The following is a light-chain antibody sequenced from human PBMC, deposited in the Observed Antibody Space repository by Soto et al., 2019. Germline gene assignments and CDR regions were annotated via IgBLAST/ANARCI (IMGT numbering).Light chain of an antibody. CDR3: SSFTGRTSYV. CDR2: DVS. V-gene: IGLV2-14*03. Sequence: QSALTQPASVSGSPGQSVTISCTGTSSDVGGYNYVSWYQQHPGKVPKLMIYDVSDRPSGVSNRFSGSKSGNTASLTISGLQAEDEADYYCSSFTGRTSYVFGSGTKLTVL. J-gene: IGLJ1*01. CDR1: SSDVGGYNY.